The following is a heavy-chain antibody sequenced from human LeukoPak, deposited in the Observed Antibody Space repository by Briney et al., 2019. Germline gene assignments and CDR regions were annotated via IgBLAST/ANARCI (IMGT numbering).Heavy chain of an antibody. CDR2: IYYSRST. Sequence: PSETLSLTCTVSGGSISSYYWSWIRQPPGKGLEWIGYIYYSRSTNYNPSLKSRVTISVDTSKNQFSLKLSSVTAADTAVYYCARVLGHYYYYMDVWGKGTTVTVSS. CDR3: ARVLGHYYYYMDV. V-gene: IGHV4-59*08. J-gene: IGHJ6*03. CDR1: GGSISSYY.